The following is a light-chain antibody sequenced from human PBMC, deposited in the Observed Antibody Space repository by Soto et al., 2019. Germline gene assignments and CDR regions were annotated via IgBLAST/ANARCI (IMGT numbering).Light chain of an antibody. J-gene: IGKJ1*01. V-gene: IGKV3-15*01. CDR1: QSVSSN. Sequence: EIVMTQSPATLSVSPGERATLSCRASQSVSSNLAWYQQKPGQAPRLLIYGASTRATGIPARFSGSGSGTQFALTISSLQSEDFAVDYCQQYSNWPTFGQGTKVEIK. CDR2: GAS. CDR3: QQYSNWPT.